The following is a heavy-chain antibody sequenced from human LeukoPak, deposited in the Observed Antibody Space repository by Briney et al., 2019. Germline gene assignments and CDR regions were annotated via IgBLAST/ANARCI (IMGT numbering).Heavy chain of an antibody. Sequence: ASVEVSCKASGGTFSSYGISWVRQAPGQGLEWMGGIIPIFGAANYAQKFQGRVTITTDESTRTAYMELSSLRSDDTAVYYCARDGSTLRFLEWFYWGQGTLVTVSS. CDR2: IIPIFGAA. D-gene: IGHD3-3*01. CDR3: ARDGSTLRFLEWFY. V-gene: IGHV1-69*05. CDR1: GGTFSSYG. J-gene: IGHJ4*02.